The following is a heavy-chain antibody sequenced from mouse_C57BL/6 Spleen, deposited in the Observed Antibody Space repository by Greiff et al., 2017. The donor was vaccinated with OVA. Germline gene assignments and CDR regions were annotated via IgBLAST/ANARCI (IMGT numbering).Heavy chain of an antibody. D-gene: IGHD4-1*01. CDR2: ISSGSSTI. J-gene: IGHJ1*03. CDR1: GFTFSDYG. CDR3: ARGWDAYWYFDV. V-gene: IGHV5-17*01. Sequence: EVKLVESGGGLVKPGGSLKLSCAASGFTFSDYGMHWVRQAPEKGLEWVAYISSGSSTIYYADTVQGRFTISRDNAKNTLFLQMTSLRSEDTAMYYCARGWDAYWYFDVWGTGTTVTVSS.